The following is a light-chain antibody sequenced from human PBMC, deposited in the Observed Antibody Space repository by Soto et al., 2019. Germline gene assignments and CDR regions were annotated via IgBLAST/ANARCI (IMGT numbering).Light chain of an antibody. V-gene: IGKV3-20*01. CDR2: GAS. CDR1: QSVSSNY. CDR3: QQYGNSPQT. Sequence: EIVMTPSPATLSVSPGERATLSCRASQSVSSNYLAWYQQKPGQAPRLLIYGASSRATGIPDRFSGSGSGTDFTLTISRLEPEDFAVYYCQQYGNSPQTFGQGTKVDIK. J-gene: IGKJ1*01.